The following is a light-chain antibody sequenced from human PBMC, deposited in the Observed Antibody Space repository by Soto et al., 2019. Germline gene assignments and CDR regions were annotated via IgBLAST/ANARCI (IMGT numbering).Light chain of an antibody. Sequence: SSELTQPPSVSVAPGQTARITCGGNNIGSKSVHWYQQKPGQAPVLVVYDDSDRPSGIPEQFSGSNSGNTATLTISRVEAGDEADYYCQVWDSSSYVFGTGTKLTVL. CDR3: QVWDSSSYV. CDR2: DDS. V-gene: IGLV3-21*02. J-gene: IGLJ1*01. CDR1: NIGSKS.